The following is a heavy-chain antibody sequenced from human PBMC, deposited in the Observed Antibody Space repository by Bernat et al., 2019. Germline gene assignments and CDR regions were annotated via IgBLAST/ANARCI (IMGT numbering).Heavy chain of an antibody. D-gene: IGHD2-2*01. Sequence: EVQLVESGGGLVKAGGSLRLSCAASGFTFDTYTMIWVRQAPGKGLEWVSSISPDSRFIFYADSVEGRFTISRDNTKNSLYLQMSSLRAEDTAVYYCARAIPSSLIHSWGQGTLVTVSS. CDR1: GFTFDTYT. CDR2: ISPDSRFI. J-gene: IGHJ4*02. V-gene: IGHV3-21*01. CDR3: ARAIPSSLIHS.